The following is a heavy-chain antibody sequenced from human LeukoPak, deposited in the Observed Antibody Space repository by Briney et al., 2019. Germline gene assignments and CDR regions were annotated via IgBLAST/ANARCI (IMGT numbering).Heavy chain of an antibody. J-gene: IGHJ4*02. CDR3: ARSWGFGEFDY. V-gene: IGHV4-39*01. Sequence: SETLSLTCTVSGSSISSSNYYWGWIRQPPGKGLEWIGNIYYSGTTYCNPSLRSRLTMSVDTSKNQFSLKLTSVTATDTAVYYCARSWGFGEFDYWGQGTLVTISS. CDR1: GSSISSSNYY. D-gene: IGHD3-10*01. CDR2: IYYSGTT.